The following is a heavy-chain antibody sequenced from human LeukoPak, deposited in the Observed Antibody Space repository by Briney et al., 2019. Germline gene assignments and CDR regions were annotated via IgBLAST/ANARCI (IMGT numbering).Heavy chain of an antibody. J-gene: IGHJ4*02. CDR3: TTRRYSSGWYYFDY. Sequence: GGSLRLSCAASGFTFSNACMSWVRQAPGEGLEWGGRIKSKTDGGTTDYAAPVKGRFTISRDDSKNTLYLQMNSLKTEDTAVYYCTTRRYSSGWYYFDYWGQGTLVTVSS. V-gene: IGHV3-15*01. D-gene: IGHD6-19*01. CDR2: IKSKTDGGTT. CDR1: GFTFSNAC.